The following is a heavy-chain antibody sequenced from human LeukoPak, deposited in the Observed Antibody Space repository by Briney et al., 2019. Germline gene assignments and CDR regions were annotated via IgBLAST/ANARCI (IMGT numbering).Heavy chain of an antibody. CDR2: IYYSGSP. V-gene: IGHV4-59*08. J-gene: IGHJ5*02. CDR1: GGSISSYY. D-gene: IGHD2-8*02. CDR3: ARRVVYSGPLDP. Sequence: PSETLSLTCTVSGGSISSYYWSWIRQPPGKGLEWIGYIYYSGSPNYNPSLKSRVTISVDTSKNQFSLKLSSVTAADTAVYYCARRVVYSGPLDPWGQGTLVTVSS.